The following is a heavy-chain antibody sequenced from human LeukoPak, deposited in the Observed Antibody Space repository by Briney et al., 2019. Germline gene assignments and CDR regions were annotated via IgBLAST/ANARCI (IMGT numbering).Heavy chain of an antibody. CDR2: IRYDGSNK. V-gene: IGHV3-30*02. Sequence: PGGSLTLSCAASGCTFSSYVMHWVRQAPGKGLEWVAFIRYDGSNKYYAGSVNGRFTISRDNSKNTMYVQMNSLRADDTAVYYCAKDGRQRKTYFYGSGSANAFDIWGQGTMVTVSS. D-gene: IGHD3-10*01. CDR3: AKDGRQRKTYFYGSGSANAFDI. J-gene: IGHJ3*02. CDR1: GCTFSSYV.